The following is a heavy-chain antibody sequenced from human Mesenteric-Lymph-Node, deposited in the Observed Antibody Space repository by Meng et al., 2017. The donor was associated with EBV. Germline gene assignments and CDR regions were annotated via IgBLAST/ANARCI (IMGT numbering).Heavy chain of an antibody. CDR3: ARDPSGWYYFDY. CDR2: TYYRSKYYN. CDR1: GDSVSSNSAA. Sequence: QRQLHQSDPGLVKPSPTLSLTCAISGDSVSSNSAAWNWIRQSPSRGLEWLGRTYYRSKYYNDYAVYVRSRISINPDTSKNQFSLQLNSVTPEDTAVYYCARDPSGWYYFDYWGQGTLVTVSS. V-gene: IGHV6-1*01. J-gene: IGHJ4*02. D-gene: IGHD6-19*01.